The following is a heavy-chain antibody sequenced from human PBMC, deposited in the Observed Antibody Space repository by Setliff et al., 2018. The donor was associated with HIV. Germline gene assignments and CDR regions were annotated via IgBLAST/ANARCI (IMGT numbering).Heavy chain of an antibody. Sequence: GGSLRLSCAASGFTFSRYSMNWVRQAPGKGLEWVAVISHDGTNKYYGDSVKGRFTISRDNSKNTLYVQIDSLRVEDTVVYYCAKDQGMAYYSSLDYWGQGTLVTVSS. J-gene: IGHJ4*02. CDR3: AKDQGMAYYSSLDY. V-gene: IGHV3-30*18. D-gene: IGHD2-8*01. CDR2: ISHDGTNK. CDR1: GFTFSRYS.